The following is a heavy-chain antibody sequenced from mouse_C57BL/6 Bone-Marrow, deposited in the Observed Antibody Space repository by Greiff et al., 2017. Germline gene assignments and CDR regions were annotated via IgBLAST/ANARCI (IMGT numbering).Heavy chain of an antibody. Sequence: QVQLQQPGAELVRPGTSVKLSCKASGYTFTSYWMHWVKQRPGQSLEWIGEIDPSDSSSNYNQKFKGKATLTVDTSSSTAHMQLRRLTSEDSAVYYCARDTGRAWFAYWGQGTLGTVSA. CDR1: GYTFTSYW. CDR2: IDPSDSSS. J-gene: IGHJ3*01. V-gene: IGHV1-59*01. D-gene: IGHD3-2*02. CDR3: ARDTGRAWFAY.